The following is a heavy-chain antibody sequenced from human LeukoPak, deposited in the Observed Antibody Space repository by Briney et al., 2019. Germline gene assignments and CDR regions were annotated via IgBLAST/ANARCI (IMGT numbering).Heavy chain of an antibody. D-gene: IGHD6-13*01. CDR1: GGSISSGSYY. CDR3: ARGGAAAGDFDY. CDR2: IYTSGST. J-gene: IGHJ4*02. Sequence: SETLSLTCTVSGGSISSGSYYWSWIRQPAGKGLEWIGRIYTSGSTNYNPSIKSRVTISVDTSKNQFSLKLSSVTAADTAVYYCARGGAAAGDFDYWGQGTLVTVSS. V-gene: IGHV4-61*02.